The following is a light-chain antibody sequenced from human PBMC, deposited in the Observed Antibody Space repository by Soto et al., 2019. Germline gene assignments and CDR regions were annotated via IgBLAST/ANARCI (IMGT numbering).Light chain of an antibody. CDR3: SSYTNSSPFV. J-gene: IGLJ1*01. Sequence: QSVLTQPASVSGSPGQSITISCTGTSSDVGGYNYVSWYQQHPGKAPKLMIYDVSNWPSGASNRFSGSKSGNTASLTISGLQAEDEADYYCSSYTNSSPFVFGTGTKVTVL. CDR2: DVS. CDR1: SSDVGGYNY. V-gene: IGLV2-14*01.